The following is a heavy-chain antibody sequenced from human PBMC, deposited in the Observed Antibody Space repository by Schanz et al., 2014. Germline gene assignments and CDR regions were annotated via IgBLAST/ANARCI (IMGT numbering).Heavy chain of an antibody. CDR1: GFTFSDHH. CDR2: IWYDGSNK. CDR3: ARDGDFDY. J-gene: IGHJ4*02. Sequence: VQLVDSGGGLVQPGGSLRLSCAASGFTFSDHHMDWVRQAPGKGLEWVAIIWYDGSNKYYADSVKGRFTISRDNSKNTLFLQMSSLRAEDTAVYYCARDGDFDYWGQGTLVTVSS. V-gene: IGHV3-33*08.